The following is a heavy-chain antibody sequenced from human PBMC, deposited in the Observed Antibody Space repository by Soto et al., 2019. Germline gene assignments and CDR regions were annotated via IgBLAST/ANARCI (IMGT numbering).Heavy chain of an antibody. J-gene: IGHJ6*02. CDR1: GFTVSSNY. V-gene: IGHV3-53*01. CDR2: IYSGGST. CDR3: ARDPREYYGMDV. Sequence: SLRLSCAASGFTVSSNYMSWVRQAPGKGLEWVSVIYSGGSTYYADSVKGRFTISRDNSKNTLYLQMNSLRAEDTAVYYCARDPREYYGMDVWGQGTTVTVSS.